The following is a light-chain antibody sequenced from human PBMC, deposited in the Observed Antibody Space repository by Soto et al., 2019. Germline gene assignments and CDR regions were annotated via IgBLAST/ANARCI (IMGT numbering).Light chain of an antibody. J-gene: IGKJ2*01. CDR3: QQYDIWPPYT. V-gene: IGKV3-15*01. CDR2: DAS. CDR1: QNIRSS. Sequence: VMTQSPASLAASPGGRVTLSFRASQNIRSSLAWYQQRPGQAPRLLIYDASTRATGIPPRFSGGGSGTEFTVTISSLQSEDFAIYYCQQYDIWPPYTFGQGTKVDIK.